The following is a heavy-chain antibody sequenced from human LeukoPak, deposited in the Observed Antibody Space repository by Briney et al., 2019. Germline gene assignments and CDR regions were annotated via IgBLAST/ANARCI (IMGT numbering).Heavy chain of an antibody. CDR3: ARATGHCSSTSCYRGAFDI. CDR1: GYTFTGYY. Sequence: GASVKVSCKASGYTFTGYYMHWVRQAPGQGLEWMGWINLNSGGTNYAQKFQGRVTMTRDTSISTAYMELSRLRSDDTAVYYCARATGHCSSTSCYRGAFDIWGQGTMVTVSS. J-gene: IGHJ3*02. D-gene: IGHD2-2*01. V-gene: IGHV1-2*02. CDR2: INLNSGGT.